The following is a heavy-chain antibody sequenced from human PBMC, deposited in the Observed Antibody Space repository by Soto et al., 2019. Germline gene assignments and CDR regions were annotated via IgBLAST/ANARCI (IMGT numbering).Heavy chain of an antibody. CDR2: VNPNNGDT. CDR3: AKVSRKGSAIDFDY. V-gene: IGHV1-8*01. D-gene: IGHD3-10*01. J-gene: IGHJ4*02. Sequence: QVQLVQSGAELKKPGALVKVSCKASGYTFSNYDMNWVRQATGQGPEWIGWVNPNNGDTGYAQKFQGRVTLTTDISTTTAYMEPTSLRSEDTAIYYCAKVSRKGSAIDFDYWGQGTLITVSS. CDR1: GYTFSNYD.